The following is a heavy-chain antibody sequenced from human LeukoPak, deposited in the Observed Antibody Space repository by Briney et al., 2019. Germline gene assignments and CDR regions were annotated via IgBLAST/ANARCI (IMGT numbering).Heavy chain of an antibody. J-gene: IGHJ4*02. D-gene: IGHD1-26*01. V-gene: IGHV3-23*01. CDR3: AKGSRNTGFDY. CDR1: RFTFSSFA. Sequence: GGSLRLSCAASRFTFSSFAMYWVRQAPGKGLEWVSAISDSGGNTYYADSVKGRFTISRDNSKHTLYLQMNSLRVEDTAVYYCAKGSRNTGFDYWGQGTLVTVSS. CDR2: ISDSGGNT.